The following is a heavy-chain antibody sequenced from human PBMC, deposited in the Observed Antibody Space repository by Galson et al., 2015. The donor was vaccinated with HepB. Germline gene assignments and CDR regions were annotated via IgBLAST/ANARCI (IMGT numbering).Heavy chain of an antibody. V-gene: IGHV3-21*01. CDR2: ISSSSSYI. J-gene: IGHJ2*01. CDR3: ARPGGDYYDSSGPAWYFDL. D-gene: IGHD3-22*01. CDR1: GFTFSSYT. Sequence: SLRLSCAASGFTFSSYTMNWVRQAPGKGLEWVSSISSSSSYIYYADSVKGRFTISRDNSKNTLYLQMNSLRAEDTAVYYCARPGGDYYDSSGPAWYFDLWGRGTLVTVSS.